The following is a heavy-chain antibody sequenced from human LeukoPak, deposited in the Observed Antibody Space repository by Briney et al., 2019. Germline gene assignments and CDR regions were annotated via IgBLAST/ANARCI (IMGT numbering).Heavy chain of an antibody. V-gene: IGHV3-21*01. CDR3: ASSRCSTSCYDRYYYGMDV. Sequence: PGGSLRLSCAASGFTFSSYSMNWVRQAPGKGLEWVSSISSSSSYIYYADSVKGRFTISRDNAKNSLYLQMNSLRAEDTAVYYCASSRCSTSCYDRYYYGMDVWGKGTTVTVSS. D-gene: IGHD2-2*01. CDR1: GFTFSSYS. CDR2: ISSSSSYI. J-gene: IGHJ6*04.